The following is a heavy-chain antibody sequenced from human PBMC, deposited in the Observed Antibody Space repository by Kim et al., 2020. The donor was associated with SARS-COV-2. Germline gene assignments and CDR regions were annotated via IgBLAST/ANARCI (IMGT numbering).Heavy chain of an antibody. J-gene: IGHJ5*02. Sequence: GGSLRLSCAASGFTFDDYAMHWVRQAPGKGLEWVSLISGDGGSTYYADSVKGRFTISRDNSKNSLYLQMNSLRTEDTALYYCAKDIFPGIYCSGGSCNWFDPWGQGTLVTVSS. V-gene: IGHV3-43*02. CDR1: GFTFDDYA. CDR3: AKDIFPGIYCSGGSCNWFDP. D-gene: IGHD2-15*01. CDR2: ISGDGGST.